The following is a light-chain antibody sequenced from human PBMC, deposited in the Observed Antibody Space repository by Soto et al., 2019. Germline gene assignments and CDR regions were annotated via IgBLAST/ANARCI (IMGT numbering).Light chain of an antibody. CDR1: QTISFY. CDR3: QQAYSTPWT. J-gene: IGKJ1*01. V-gene: IGKV1-39*01. CDR2: AAS. Sequence: DIQMTQSPSSLSASVGDRVTITCRASQTISFYLNWYQQKPGKAPKLLIYAASNLQSGVPSRFSASGSGTDFTRTLNSLQPEDFATYYGQQAYSTPWTFGQGTTVEIK.